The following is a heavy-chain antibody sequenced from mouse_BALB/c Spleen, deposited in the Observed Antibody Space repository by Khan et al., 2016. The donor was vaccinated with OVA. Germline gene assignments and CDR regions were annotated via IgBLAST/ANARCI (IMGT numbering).Heavy chain of an antibody. D-gene: IGHD1-1*01. V-gene: IGHV1-26*01. CDR2: VNPNTDNI. CDR1: GYSFTLYY. CDR3: ARGYYFFAS. J-gene: IGHJ3*01. Sequence: VQLKESGPDLVKPGASVKISCKASGYSFTLYYMSWVKQSHGKSLEWIGRVNPNTDNINYNQEFKGKAILTVDKSSNTAYMELRSLTSEDSAVYFCARGYYFFASWGQGTLGTGSA.